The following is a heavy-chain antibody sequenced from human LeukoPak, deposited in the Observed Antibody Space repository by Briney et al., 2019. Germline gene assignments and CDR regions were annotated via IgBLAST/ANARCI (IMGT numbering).Heavy chain of an antibody. CDR3: ARDNPQEVVVATFDY. CDR2: ISYDGSNK. D-gene: IGHD3-22*01. CDR1: GFTFSSYA. Sequence: GGSLRLSCAASGFTFSSYAMHWVRQAPGKGLEWVAVISYDGSNKYYADSVKGRFTISRDNSKNTLYLQMNSLRAEDTAVYYCARDNPQEVVVATFDYWGQGTLVTVSS. V-gene: IGHV3-30-3*01. J-gene: IGHJ4*02.